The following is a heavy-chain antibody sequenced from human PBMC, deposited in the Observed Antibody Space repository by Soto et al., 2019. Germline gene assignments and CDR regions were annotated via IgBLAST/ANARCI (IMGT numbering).Heavy chain of an antibody. J-gene: IGHJ6*02. CDR2: ISYDGSNK. D-gene: IGHD3-10*01. CDR1: GFTFSSYC. Sequence: ALRLSCAASGFTFSSYCMHWVRQGPGKGVGGGAVISYDGSNKYYADSVKGRFTISRDNSKNTLYLQMNSLRAEDTAVYYCAKDLRRRYGSGSLLPFYYYYGMDVWGQGTTVTVSS. CDR3: AKDLRRRYGSGSLLPFYYYYGMDV. V-gene: IGHV3-30*18.